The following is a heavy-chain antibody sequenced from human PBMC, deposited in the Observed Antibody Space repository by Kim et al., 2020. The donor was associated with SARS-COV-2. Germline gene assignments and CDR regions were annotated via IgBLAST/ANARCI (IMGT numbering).Heavy chain of an antibody. V-gene: IGHV3-11*06. Sequence: SSKGRFTTSRDNAKYSLYLKMNSLRAEDTAVYYCARGSGYYDSSGFYGYWGQGTLVTVSS. CDR3: ARGSGYYDSSGFYGY. J-gene: IGHJ1*01. D-gene: IGHD3-22*01.